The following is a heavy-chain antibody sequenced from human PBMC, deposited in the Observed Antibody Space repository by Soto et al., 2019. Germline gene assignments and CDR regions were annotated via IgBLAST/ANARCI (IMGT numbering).Heavy chain of an antibody. CDR1: GLTFGSRA. J-gene: IGHJ4*02. Sequence: PGGSLRLSCVASGLTFGSRAMSWVRQSPGEGLEWVSTITDTGGDAKYADSVRGRFAISRDNSKNTLYLHVNTLRDEDTAVYYCARGGAMGVDYWGQGTLVTVSS. CDR3: ARGGAMGVDY. CDR2: ITDTGGDA. V-gene: IGHV3-23*01. D-gene: IGHD1-26*01.